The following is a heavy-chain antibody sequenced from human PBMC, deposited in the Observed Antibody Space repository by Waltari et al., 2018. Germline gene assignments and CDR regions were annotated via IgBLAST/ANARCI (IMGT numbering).Heavy chain of an antibody. J-gene: IGHJ4*02. CDR3: ARVTFSGLDY. V-gene: IGHV4-59*01. D-gene: IGHD6-19*01. CDR1: GGSIRSYY. CDR2: IYYSGST. Sequence: QVQLQESGSGLVKPSETLFPTCTVSGGSIRSYYWSWIRQPPGKGLEWIGYIYYSGSTNYNPSLKSRVTISVDTSKNQFSLKLSSVTAADTAVYYCARVTFSGLDYWGQGTLVTVSS.